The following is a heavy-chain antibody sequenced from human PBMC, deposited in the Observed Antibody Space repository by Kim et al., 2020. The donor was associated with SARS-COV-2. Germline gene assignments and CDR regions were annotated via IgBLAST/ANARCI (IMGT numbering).Heavy chain of an antibody. V-gene: IGHV1-18*04. J-gene: IGHJ4*02. Sequence: ASVKVSCKASGYTFTSYGISWVRQAPGQGLEWMGWISAYNGNTNYAQKLQGRVTMTTDTSTSTAYMELRSLRSDDTAVYYCARDQYYYDSSGYYYVWGQGTLVTVSS. CDR2: ISAYNGNT. CDR3: ARDQYYYDSSGYYYV. CDR1: GYTFTSYG. D-gene: IGHD3-22*01.